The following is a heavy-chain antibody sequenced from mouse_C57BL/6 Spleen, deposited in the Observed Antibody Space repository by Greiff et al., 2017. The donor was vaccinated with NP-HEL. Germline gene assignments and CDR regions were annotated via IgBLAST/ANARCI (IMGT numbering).Heavy chain of an antibody. Sequence: VQLQQSGPELVKPGASVKISCKASGYAFSSSWMNWVKQRPGKGLEWIGRIYPGDGDTNYNGKFKGKATLTADKSSSTAYMQLSSLTSEDSAVYFCARITTYFDYWGQGTTLTVSS. CDR1: GYAFSSSW. CDR2: IYPGDGDT. V-gene: IGHV1-82*01. D-gene: IGHD1-1*01. J-gene: IGHJ2*01. CDR3: ARITTYFDY.